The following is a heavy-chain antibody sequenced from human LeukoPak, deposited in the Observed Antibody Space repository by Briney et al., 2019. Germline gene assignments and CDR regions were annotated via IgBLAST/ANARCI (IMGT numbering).Heavy chain of an antibody. CDR1: GGSISSSSYY. CDR2: IFYSGST. V-gene: IGHV4-39*07. Sequence: TSSETLSLTCTVSGGSISSSSYYWGWIRQPPGKGLEWIGSIFYSGSTYYNPSLKSRVTISVDTSKNQFSLKLSSVTAADTAVYYCARGGCSSTSCFHFDYWGQGTLVTVSS. D-gene: IGHD2-2*01. J-gene: IGHJ4*02. CDR3: ARGGCSSTSCFHFDY.